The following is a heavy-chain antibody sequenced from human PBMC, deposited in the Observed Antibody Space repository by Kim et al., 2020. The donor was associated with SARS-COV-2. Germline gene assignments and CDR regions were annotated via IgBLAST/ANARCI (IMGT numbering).Heavy chain of an antibody. CDR1: GLTLSYAW. CDR2: IKTKAEGGPT. J-gene: IGHJ4*01. V-gene: IGHV3-15*01. Sequence: GGSLRLSCAASGLTLSYAWMSWVRQSQGKGLEWVGRIKTKAEGGPTDYAAPVKGRFTISRDDSKNTLYLQMNSLRTEDTAEYYCTSDLSSSDGANPDYWG. D-gene: IGHD4-17*01. CDR3: TSDLSSSDGANPDY.